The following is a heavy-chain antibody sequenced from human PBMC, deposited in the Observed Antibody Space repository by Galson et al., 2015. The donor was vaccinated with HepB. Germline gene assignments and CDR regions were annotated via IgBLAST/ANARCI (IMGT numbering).Heavy chain of an antibody. D-gene: IGHD3-9*01. CDR3: ARGRKVRFFDWFLQDDWYFDR. V-gene: IGHV3-30*04. CDR1: AFTFSSYA. J-gene: IGHJ2*01. CDR2: ISFDGVNK. Sequence: SLRLSCAASAFTFSSYAIHWVRQAPGKGLDWVAAISFDGVNKYYADSVKGRFTISRDNSKNTLYLQMSSLGPEDTAVYFCARGRKVRFFDWFLQDDWYFDRWGRGTLVIVSS.